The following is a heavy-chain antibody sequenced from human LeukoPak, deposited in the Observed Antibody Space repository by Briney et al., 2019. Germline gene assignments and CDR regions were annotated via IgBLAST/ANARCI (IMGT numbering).Heavy chain of an antibody. V-gene: IGHV3-21*01. CDR1: GFTFSDYS. D-gene: IGHD4-23*01. Sequence: PGGSLRLSCTASGFTFSDYSMNWVRQAPGKGLEWVATIATDKNHAWYPDSKKGRFTISRDNARNSVYLEANSLRAEDTAVYYCARFTDYGGKVDYWGQGTLVTVSS. CDR3: ARFTDYGGKVDY. CDR2: IATDKNHA. J-gene: IGHJ4*02.